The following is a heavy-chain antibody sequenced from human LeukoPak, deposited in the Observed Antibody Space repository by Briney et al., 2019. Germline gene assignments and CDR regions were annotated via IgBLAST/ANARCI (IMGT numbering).Heavy chain of an antibody. D-gene: IGHD3-22*01. J-gene: IGHJ1*01. CDR3: ARVDDSSGYYYSGEYFQH. CDR1: GYTFTSYG. CDR2: INPNSGGT. V-gene: IGHV1-2*02. Sequence: GASVKVSCKASGYTFTSYGISWVRQAPGQGLEWMGWINPNSGGTNYAQKFQGRVTMTRDTSISTAYMELSRLRSDDTAVYYCARVDDSSGYYYSGEYFQHWGQGTLVTVSS.